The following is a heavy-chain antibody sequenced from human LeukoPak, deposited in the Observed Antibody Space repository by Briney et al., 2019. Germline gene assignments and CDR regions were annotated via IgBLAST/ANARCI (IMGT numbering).Heavy chain of an antibody. J-gene: IGHJ3*02. CDR3: ATPRGGFDAFDI. V-gene: IGHV1-24*01. CDR2: FDPEDGET. D-gene: IGHD2-15*01. Sequence: ASVKVSCKVSGYTLTELSMHWVRQAPGRGLEWMGGFDPEDGETTYAQKFQGRVTMTEDTSTDTAYMELSSLRSEDTAVYYCATPRGGFDAFDIWGQGTMVTVSS. CDR1: GYTLTELS.